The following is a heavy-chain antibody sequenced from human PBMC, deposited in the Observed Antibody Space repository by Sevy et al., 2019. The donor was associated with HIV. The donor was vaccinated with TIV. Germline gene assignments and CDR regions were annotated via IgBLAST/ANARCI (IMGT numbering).Heavy chain of an antibody. CDR3: ARLQTYYDYLTGYDSGRYFDY. CDR2: IYYSGST. J-gene: IGHJ4*02. Sequence: SETLSLTCTVSGGSISSYYWSWIRQPPGKGLEWIGYIYYSGSTNYNPALKSRLTISVDTSKNQFSLKLSSVSTADTAVYNCARLQTYYDYLTGYDSGRYFDYWGQGTLVTVSS. CDR1: GGSISSYY. V-gene: IGHV4-59*01. D-gene: IGHD3-9*01.